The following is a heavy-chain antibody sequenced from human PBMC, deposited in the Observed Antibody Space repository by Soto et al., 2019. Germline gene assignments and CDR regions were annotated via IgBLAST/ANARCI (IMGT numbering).Heavy chain of an antibody. D-gene: IGHD5-18*01. V-gene: IGHV1-18*01. J-gene: IGHJ4*02. CDR3: ARERGGYSYGDY. CDR2: VNIYKGNT. Sequence: QVQLVQSGAEVKKPGASVKVSCKASGYTFTSYGINWVRQAPGQGLEWMGWVNIYKGNTNYAQKLQGRVTMTTDTSTSTAYLGLSSLRSDDTAVYYCARERGGYSYGDYWGQGTQVTVSS. CDR1: GYTFTSYG.